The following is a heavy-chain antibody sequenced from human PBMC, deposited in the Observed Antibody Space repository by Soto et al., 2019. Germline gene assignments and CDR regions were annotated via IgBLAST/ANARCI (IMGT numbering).Heavy chain of an antibody. CDR2: ISYDGSNK. CDR1: GFTFSSYG. Sequence: PGGSLRLSCAASGFTFSSYGMHWVRQAPGKGLEWVAVISYDGSNKYYADSVKGRFTVSRDNSKNTLYLQMNSLRAEDTAVYYCAKDRYYYDSSGYFDYWGQGTLVTVSS. CDR3: AKDRYYYDSSGYFDY. J-gene: IGHJ4*02. D-gene: IGHD3-22*01. V-gene: IGHV3-30*18.